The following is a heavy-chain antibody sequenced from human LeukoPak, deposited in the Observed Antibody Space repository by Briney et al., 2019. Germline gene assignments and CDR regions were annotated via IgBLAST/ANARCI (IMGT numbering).Heavy chain of an antibody. CDR1: GYTFTSYG. CDR3: ARAVRGVIRRYYFDY. CDR2: MNPNSGNT. D-gene: IGHD3-10*01. J-gene: IGHJ4*02. V-gene: IGHV1-8*02. Sequence: ASVKVSCKASGYTFTSYGISWVRQATGQGLEWMGWMNPNSGNTGYAQKFQGRVTMTRNTSISTAYMELSSLRSEDTAVYYCARAVRGVIRRYYFDYWGQGTLVTVSS.